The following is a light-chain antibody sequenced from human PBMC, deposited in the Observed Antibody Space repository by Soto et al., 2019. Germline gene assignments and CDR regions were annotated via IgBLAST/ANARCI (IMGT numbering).Light chain of an antibody. CDR3: GSYTTTDNQFV. J-gene: IGLJ1*01. CDR2: EVN. CDR1: STDVCGYNY. Sequence: QSVVAHPCSASWSPGEPITNSCTGTSTDVCGYNYVSWYQHHPGKGPKLIIYEVNNRPSGVSDRFSGSKSGNKASLTISNLEAEDESDYHCGSYTTTDNQFVFGTGTKVTVL. V-gene: IGLV2-14*01.